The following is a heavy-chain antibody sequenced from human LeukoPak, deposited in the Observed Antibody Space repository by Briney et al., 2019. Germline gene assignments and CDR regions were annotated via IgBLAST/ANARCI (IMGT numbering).Heavy chain of an antibody. Sequence: PGGSLRLSCTPSGFTFSIYSMTWARQAPGKGLEWVSSIGSGSKYIYYADSVKGRFTTSRDNAKHSLYLQMNSLRVEDTAVYYCARGGTGHSSSWYGYWGQGTLVTVSS. J-gene: IGHJ4*02. CDR1: GFTFSIYS. D-gene: IGHD6-13*01. CDR2: IGSGSKYI. V-gene: IGHV3-21*01. CDR3: ARGGTGHSSSWYGY.